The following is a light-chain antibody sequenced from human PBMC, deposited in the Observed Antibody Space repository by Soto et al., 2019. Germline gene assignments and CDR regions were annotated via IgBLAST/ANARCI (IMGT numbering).Light chain of an antibody. Sequence: QSVLTQPASVSGSPGQSITISCTGTSSDIGTYNYVSWFQHHPGKAPKLIIHDVGNRPSGVSNRFSGSKSGNTASLTISGLQAEDEADYHCSSYTTTSQDVFGTGTKLTVL. J-gene: IGLJ1*01. V-gene: IGLV2-14*01. CDR1: SSDIGTYNY. CDR3: SSYTTTSQDV. CDR2: DVG.